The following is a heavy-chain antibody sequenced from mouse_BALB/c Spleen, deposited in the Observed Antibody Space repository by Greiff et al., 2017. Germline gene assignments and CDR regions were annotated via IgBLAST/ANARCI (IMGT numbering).Heavy chain of an antibody. Sequence: EVKLVESGGGLVQPGGSRKLSCAASGFTFSSFGMHWVRQAPEKGLEWVAYISSGSSTIYYADTVKGRFTISRDNARNILYLQMSSLRSEDTAMYYCARETTVEDYWGQGTSVTVSS. V-gene: IGHV5-17*02. CDR3: ARETTVEDY. CDR1: GFTFSSFG. CDR2: ISSGSSTI. D-gene: IGHD1-1*01. J-gene: IGHJ4*01.